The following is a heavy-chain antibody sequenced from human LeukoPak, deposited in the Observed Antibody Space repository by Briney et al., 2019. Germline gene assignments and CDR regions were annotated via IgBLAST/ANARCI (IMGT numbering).Heavy chain of an antibody. V-gene: IGHV3-7*01. CDR1: GFTFSSYW. J-gene: IGHJ6*03. D-gene: IGHD2-2*02. Sequence: GGSLRLSCAASGFTFSSYWMSWVRQAPGKGLEWVANIKQDGSEKYYVDSVKGRFTISRDNAKNSLYLQMNSLRAEDTAVYYCARDRYCSSTSCYTGEYYYYYMDVWGKGTTVTVSS. CDR2: IKQDGSEK. CDR3: ARDRYCSSTSCYTGEYYYYYMDV.